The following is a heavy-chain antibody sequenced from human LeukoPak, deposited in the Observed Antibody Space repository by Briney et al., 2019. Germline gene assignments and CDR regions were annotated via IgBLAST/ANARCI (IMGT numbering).Heavy chain of an antibody. V-gene: IGHV3-23*01. CDR2: ISGSGGST. D-gene: IGHD3-3*01. CDR1: GFTFSSYA. CDR3: AKAYYDFWSGYPPDSYYYGMDV. Sequence: GGSLRLSCAASGFTFSSYAMSWVRQAPGKGLEWVSAISGSGGSTYYADAVKGRFTISRDNSKNTLYLQMNSLRAEDTAVYYCAKAYYDFWSGYPPDSYYYGMDVWGQGTTVTVSS. J-gene: IGHJ6*02.